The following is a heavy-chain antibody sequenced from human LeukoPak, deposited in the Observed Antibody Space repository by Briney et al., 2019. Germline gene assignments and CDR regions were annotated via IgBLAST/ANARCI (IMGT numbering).Heavy chain of an antibody. CDR1: GFTFSDYY. V-gene: IGHV3-11*04. Sequence: PGGSLRLSCAASGFTFSDYYMSWIRQAPGKGLEWVSYISSSGSTIYYAGSVEGRFTISRDNPKHSLFLQMNSLRAEDTAIYYCVRKMKTGSSSGDYDYWGQGTLVTVSS. J-gene: IGHJ4*02. D-gene: IGHD1-1*01. CDR2: ISSSGSTI. CDR3: VRKMKTGSSSGDYDY.